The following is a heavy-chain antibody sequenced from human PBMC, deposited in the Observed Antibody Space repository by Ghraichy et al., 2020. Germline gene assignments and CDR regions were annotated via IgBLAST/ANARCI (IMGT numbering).Heavy chain of an antibody. CDR2: IIPMFGTA. CDR3: ARDRYCSGGSCLDV. Sequence: SVKVSCKASGCTFSSYAISWVRQAPGQGLEWMGGIIPMFGTANYAQKFQGRVTITADESTSTAYMELSSLRSEDTAMYYCARDRYCSGGSCLDVWGQGTTVTVSS. CDR1: GCTFSSYA. V-gene: IGHV1-69*13. D-gene: IGHD2-15*01. J-gene: IGHJ6*02.